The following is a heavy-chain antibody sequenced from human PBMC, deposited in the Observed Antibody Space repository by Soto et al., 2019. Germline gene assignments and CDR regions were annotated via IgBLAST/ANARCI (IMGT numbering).Heavy chain of an antibody. Sequence: PGGSLRLSCAASGFTFSGFGMHWVRQAPGKGLDWVAVIWNDGSSKYYADSVKGRFTISRDNSKSTLYLQMNSLRAEDTAVYYCAREVQRGHCSSISCYGDYWGQGTLVTVSS. J-gene: IGHJ4*02. D-gene: IGHD2-2*01. CDR1: GFTFSGFG. V-gene: IGHV3-33*01. CDR3: AREVQRGHCSSISCYGDY. CDR2: IWNDGSSK.